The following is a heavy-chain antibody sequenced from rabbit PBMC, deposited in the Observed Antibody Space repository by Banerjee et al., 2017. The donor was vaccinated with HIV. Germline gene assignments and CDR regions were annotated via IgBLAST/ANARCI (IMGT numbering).Heavy chain of an antibody. CDR2: IYSGSGGDT. CDR3: ARNWNL. Sequence: QSLEESGGDLVKPGASLTLTCTASGFTLSNYWMYWVRQAPGKGLEWIAAIYSGSGGDTYYASWAKGRFTISKTSSTTVTLEMTSLTAADTAIYFCARNWNLWGPGTLVTVS. J-gene: IGHJ4*01. CDR1: GFTLSNYW. V-gene: IGHV1S40*01.